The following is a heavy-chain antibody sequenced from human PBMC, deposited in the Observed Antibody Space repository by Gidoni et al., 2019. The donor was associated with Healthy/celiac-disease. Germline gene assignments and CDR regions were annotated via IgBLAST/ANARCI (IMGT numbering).Heavy chain of an antibody. J-gene: IGHJ3*02. CDR2: INHSGST. Sequence: QVQLQQWGAGLLKPSETLSLTCAVYGGSFSGYYWSWIRQPPGKGLEWIGEINHSGSTNYNPYLKSRVTISLDTSKNQFSLKLSSVTAADTAVYYCAREYSSLTFDIWGQGTMVTVSS. CDR1: GGSFSGYY. CDR3: AREYSSLTFDI. D-gene: IGHD6-19*01. V-gene: IGHV4-34*01.